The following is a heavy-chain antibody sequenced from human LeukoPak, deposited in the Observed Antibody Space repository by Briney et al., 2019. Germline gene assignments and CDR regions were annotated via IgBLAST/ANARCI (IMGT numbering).Heavy chain of an antibody. D-gene: IGHD3-22*01. J-gene: IGHJ4*02. V-gene: IGHV3-64*01. Sequence: GGSLRLSCAASGFTFSSYAMHWVRQAPGKGLEYVSAISSNGGSTYYANSVKGRFTISRDNSKNTLYLQMGSLRAEDMAVYYCARVERSSGYYYGYWGQGTLVTVSS. CDR1: GFTFSSYA. CDR3: ARVERSSGYYYGY. CDR2: ISSNGGST.